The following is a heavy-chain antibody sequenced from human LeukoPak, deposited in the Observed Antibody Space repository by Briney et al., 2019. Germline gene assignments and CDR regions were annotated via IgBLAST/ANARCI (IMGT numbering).Heavy chain of an antibody. Sequence: SETLSLTCTVSGGSISSGGYYWSWIRQHPGKGLEWIGYIYYSGCTYYNPSLKSRVTISVDTSKNQFSLKLSSVTAADTAVYYCARQIVVVPAAYVNYYYYYGMDVWGQGTTVTVSS. CDR2: IYYSGCT. J-gene: IGHJ6*02. D-gene: IGHD2-2*01. CDR3: ARQIVVVPAAYVNYYYYYGMDV. CDR1: GGSISSGGYY. V-gene: IGHV4-31*03.